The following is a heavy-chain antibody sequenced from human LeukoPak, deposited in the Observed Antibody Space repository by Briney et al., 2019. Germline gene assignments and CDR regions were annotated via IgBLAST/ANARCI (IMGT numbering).Heavy chain of an antibody. CDR3: ARGSLRFLEWLFVNWFDP. D-gene: IGHD3-3*01. CDR1: GGSISSYY. J-gene: IGHJ5*02. CDR2: IYYSGST. Sequence: SETLSLTCTVSGGSISSYYWSWIRQPPGKGLEWIGYIYYSGSTNYNPSLKSRVTISVDTSKNQFSLKLSSVTAADTAVYYCARGSLRFLEWLFVNWFDPWGQGTLVTVSS. V-gene: IGHV4-59*01.